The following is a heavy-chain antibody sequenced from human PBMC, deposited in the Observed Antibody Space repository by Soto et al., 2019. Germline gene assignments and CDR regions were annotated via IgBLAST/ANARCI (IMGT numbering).Heavy chain of an antibody. J-gene: IGHJ4*02. CDR2: IIPIFGTA. V-gene: IGHV1-69*13. D-gene: IGHD3-22*01. CDR1: GGTFSSYA. CDR3: ARDFYGYDSSGYYVY. Sequence: GASVKVSCKASGGTFSSYAISWVRQAPGQGLEWMGGIIPIFGTANYAQKFQGRVTITADESTSTAYMELSSLRSEDTAVYYCARDFYGYDSSGYYVYWGQGTLVTVSS.